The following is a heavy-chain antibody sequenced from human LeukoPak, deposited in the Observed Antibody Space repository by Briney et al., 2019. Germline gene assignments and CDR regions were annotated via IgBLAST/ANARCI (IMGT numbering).Heavy chain of an antibody. CDR1: GFTFSSYG. CDR2: IRYDGSNK. J-gene: IGHJ4*02. CDR3: ASSFEGYCSGGSCYSMGYFDY. Sequence: GGSLRLSCAASGFTFSSYGMHWVRQAPGKGLEWVAFIRYDGSNKYYADSVKGRFTISRDNSKNTLYLQMNSLRSEDTAVYYCASSFEGYCSGGSCYSMGYFDYWGQGTLVTVSS. D-gene: IGHD2-15*01. V-gene: IGHV3-30*02.